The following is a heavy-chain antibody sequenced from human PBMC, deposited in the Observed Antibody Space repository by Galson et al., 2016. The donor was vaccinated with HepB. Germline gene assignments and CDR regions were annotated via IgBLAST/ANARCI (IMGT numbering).Heavy chain of an antibody. CDR3: ARPSSGIYYYKFAQ. CDR2: IYRTGST. J-gene: IGHJ4*02. Sequence: SETLSLTCAVSGDSISSTNWCSWVRQPPGKGLEWIGEIYRTGSTNYNPSLKSRVTISVDKSKNQFSLKLNSVTAADTAVSYCARPSSGIYYYKFAQWGQGILVTFSS. D-gene: IGHD2-15*01. V-gene: IGHV4-4*02. CDR1: GDSISSTNW.